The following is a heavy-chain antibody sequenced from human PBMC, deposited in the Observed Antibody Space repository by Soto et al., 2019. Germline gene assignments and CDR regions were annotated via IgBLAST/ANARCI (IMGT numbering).Heavy chain of an antibody. J-gene: IGHJ6*02. CDR2: INPSGGST. CDR1: GYTFTSYY. CDR3: ASERYCSSTSCYGVPYYYYGMDV. V-gene: IGHV1-46*01. Sequence: QVQLVQSGAEVKKPGASVKVSCKASGYTFTSYYMHWVRQAPGQGLEWKGIINPSGGSTSYAQKLQGRVTMTRDTSTSKVYMELSSLRSEDTAVYYCASERYCSSTSCYGVPYYYYGMDVWGQGTTVTVSS. D-gene: IGHD2-2*01.